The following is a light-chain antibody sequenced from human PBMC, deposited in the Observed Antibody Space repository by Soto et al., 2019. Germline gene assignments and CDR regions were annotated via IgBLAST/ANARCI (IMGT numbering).Light chain of an antibody. CDR1: ISDVSGYDY. CDR2: DVS. V-gene: IGLV2-14*03. CDR3: TSYTTSSTYV. Sequence: SVLTQPASVSGSPGQSITISCTGTISDVSGYDYVSWYQHYPGKAPKLLIYDVSNRPSGVSDRFSGSKSGNTASLTISGLQAEDEADYYCTSYTTSSTYVFGTGTKLTVL. J-gene: IGLJ1*01.